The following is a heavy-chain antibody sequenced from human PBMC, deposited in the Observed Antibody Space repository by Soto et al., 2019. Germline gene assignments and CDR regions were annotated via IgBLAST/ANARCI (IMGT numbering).Heavy chain of an antibody. V-gene: IGHV1-18*01. Sequence: QVQLVQSGAEVKKPGASVKVSCKTSGYPFTSYGINWVRQAPGQGPEWMGWISAYNGKTSYTQKFQGRGTMTTDTCTSTAHMELKSPRSDDTAGYYCARDRLIARAGLIRYWSHGTLVTVSS. D-gene: IGHD6-19*01. CDR1: GYPFTSYG. CDR2: ISAYNGKT. J-gene: IGHJ4*01. CDR3: ARDRLIARAGLIRY.